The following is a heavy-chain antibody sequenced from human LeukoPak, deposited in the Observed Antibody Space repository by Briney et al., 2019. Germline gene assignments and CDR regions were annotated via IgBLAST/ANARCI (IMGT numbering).Heavy chain of an antibody. Sequence: GGPLSLSCVSSGFSFSNYAMSWVRQASGKGLEWVSCISGSGGSTHFVDSVTGRFTSSRDKNKNTLYLQMNSLRAEDTAVYYCAKSAYYDASGYYREYYFDYWGQGTLVTVSS. CDR2: ISGSGGST. J-gene: IGHJ4*02. D-gene: IGHD3-22*01. CDR3: AKSAYYDASGYYREYYFDY. V-gene: IGHV3-23*01. CDR1: GFSFSNYA.